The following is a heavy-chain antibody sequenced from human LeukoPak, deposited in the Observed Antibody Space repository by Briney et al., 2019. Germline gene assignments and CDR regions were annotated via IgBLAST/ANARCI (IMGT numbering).Heavy chain of an antibody. J-gene: IGHJ6*02. CDR1: GFTFSSYA. Sequence: GGSLRLSCAASGFTFSSYAMHWVRQAPGKGLEWVAVISYDGSNKYYADSVKGRFTISRDNSKNTLYLQMNSLRAEDTAVYYCARTPSAGYYDSSGYWAYYYYGMDVWGQGTTVTVSS. D-gene: IGHD3-22*01. CDR3: ARTPSAGYYDSSGYWAYYYYGMDV. CDR2: ISYDGSNK. V-gene: IGHV3-30-3*01.